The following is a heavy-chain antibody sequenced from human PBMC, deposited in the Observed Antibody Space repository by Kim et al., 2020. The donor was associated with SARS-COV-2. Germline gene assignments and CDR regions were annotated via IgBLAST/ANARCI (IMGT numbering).Heavy chain of an antibody. CDR1: GGSFSGYY. D-gene: IGHD3-9*01. V-gene: IGHV4-34*01. CDR2: INHSGRT. J-gene: IGHJ4*02. Sequence: SETLSLTCAVYGGSFSGYYWSWIRQPPGKGLEWIGEINHSGRTNHNPSLKSRVTILVDTSKNQFSLKLSSMTAADTGVYYCARRPAGLDWWGQGTPVTVS. CDR3: ARRPAGLDW.